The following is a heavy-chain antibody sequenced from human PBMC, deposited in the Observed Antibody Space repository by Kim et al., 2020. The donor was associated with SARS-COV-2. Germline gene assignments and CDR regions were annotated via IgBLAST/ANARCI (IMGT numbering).Heavy chain of an antibody. CDR3: AKGYSYGYRDAFDI. V-gene: IGHV3-30*18. Sequence: GGSLRLSCAASGFTFSSYGMHWVRQAPGKGLEWVAVISYDGSNKYYADSVKGRFTISRDNSKNTLYLQMNSLRAEDTAVYYCAKGYSYGYRDAFDIWGQG. D-gene: IGHD5-18*01. CDR2: ISYDGSNK. CDR1: GFTFSSYG. J-gene: IGHJ3*02.